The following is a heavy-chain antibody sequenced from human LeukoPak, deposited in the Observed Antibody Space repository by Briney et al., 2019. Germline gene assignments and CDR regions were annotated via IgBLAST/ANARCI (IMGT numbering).Heavy chain of an antibody. CDR1: GDSISSSSYY. Sequence: SETLSLTCTVSGDSISSSSYYWGWIRQPPGKGLEWIGTFYYSGSIYYNPSLTSRVTISVDTSKHEFSLKLSSVTAADTAMYYCARRDYWGFGEKTDMYFDYWGRGTLVTVSS. CDR2: FYYSGSI. D-gene: IGHD3-10*01. J-gene: IGHJ4*02. V-gene: IGHV4-39*01. CDR3: ARRDYWGFGEKTDMYFDY.